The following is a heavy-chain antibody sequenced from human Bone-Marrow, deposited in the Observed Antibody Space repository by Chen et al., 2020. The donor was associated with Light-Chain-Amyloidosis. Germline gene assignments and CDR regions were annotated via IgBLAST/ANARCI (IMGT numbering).Heavy chain of an antibody. CDR3: AKAIVPAAIGYFDY. CDR1: EFTFDDYA. J-gene: IGHJ4*02. V-gene: IGHV3-9*01. CDR2: ISWNSGSI. Sequence: EVQLVESGEGVVQLGTSLRLFCAASEFTFDDYAMHWDRQAPGKGLEWVSGISWNSGSIGYADSVKGRFTISRDNAKNSLYLQMNSLRAEDTALYYCAKAIVPAAIGYFDYWGQGTLVTVSS. D-gene: IGHD2-2*02.